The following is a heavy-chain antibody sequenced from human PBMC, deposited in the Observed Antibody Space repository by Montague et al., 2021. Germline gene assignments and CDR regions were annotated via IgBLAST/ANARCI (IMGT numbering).Heavy chain of an antibody. CDR1: GYTFISYG. V-gene: IGHV1-18*01. CDR2: ISAYNGNT. CDR3: ASSFGSGSYYSFDY. Sequence: SVKVSCKASGYTFISYGISWLRQAPGQGLEWMGWISAYNGNTNYAQKLQGRVTMTTDTSTSTAYMELRSLRSDDTAVYYCASSFGSGSYYSFDYWGQGTLVTVSS. D-gene: IGHD6-19*01. J-gene: IGHJ4*02.